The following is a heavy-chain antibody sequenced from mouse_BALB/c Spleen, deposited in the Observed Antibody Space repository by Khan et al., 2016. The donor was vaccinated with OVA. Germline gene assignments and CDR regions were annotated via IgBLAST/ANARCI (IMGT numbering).Heavy chain of an antibody. CDR3: ADHLTGSCAY. D-gene: IGHD4-1*01. CDR1: GFTFSSYS. CDR2: ISSGGDYT. Sequence: EVELVESGGDLVKPGGSLKLSCAASGFTFSSYSMSWVRQTPDKRLEWVASISSGGDYTYYPDSVKGRFTISRDNAKNTLYLQMSDLKSEDTAMYYCADHLTGSCAYWGQGILVTVSA. V-gene: IGHV5-6*01. J-gene: IGHJ3*01.